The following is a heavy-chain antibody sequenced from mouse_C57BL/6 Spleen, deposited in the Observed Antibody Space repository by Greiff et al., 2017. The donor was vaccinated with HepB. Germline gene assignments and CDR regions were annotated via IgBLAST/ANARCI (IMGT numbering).Heavy chain of an antibody. D-gene: IGHD3-2*02. Sequence: EVMLVESGGGLVKPGGSLKLSCAASGFTFSSYTMSWVRQTPEKRLEWVATISGGGGNTYYPDSVKGRFTISRDNAKNTLYLQMSSLRSEDTALYYCARTTAQAPFAYWGQGTLVTVSA. CDR2: ISGGGGNT. J-gene: IGHJ3*01. CDR1: GFTFSSYT. V-gene: IGHV5-9*01. CDR3: ARTTAQAPFAY.